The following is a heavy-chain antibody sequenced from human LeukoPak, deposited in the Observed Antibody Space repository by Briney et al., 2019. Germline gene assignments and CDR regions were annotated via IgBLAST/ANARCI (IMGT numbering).Heavy chain of an antibody. J-gene: IGHJ4*02. D-gene: IGHD6-13*01. V-gene: IGHV3-23*01. CDR3: AKGHVGETSSSYDY. CDR1: GFTFSNAW. CDR2: ISGSGGST. Sequence: GGSLRLSCAASGFTFSNAWMSWVRQAPGKGLEWVSAISGSGGSTYYADSVKGRFTISRDNSKNTLYLQMNSLRAEDTAVYYCAKGHVGETSSSYDYWGQGTLVTVSS.